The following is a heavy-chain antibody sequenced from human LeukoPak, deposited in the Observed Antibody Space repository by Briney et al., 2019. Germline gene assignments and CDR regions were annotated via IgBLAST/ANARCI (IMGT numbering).Heavy chain of an antibody. CDR1: GYTFTSFG. CDR2: LNSNSGNT. V-gene: IGHV1-8*01. D-gene: IGHD3-9*01. J-gene: IGHJ3*02. CDR3: ARAFGWLNAFDI. Sequence: ASVKVSCKASGYTFTSFGISWVRQAPGQGLEWMGWLNSNSGNTGYAQKFQGRVTMTRNTSISTAYMELSSLRSEDTAVYYCARAFGWLNAFDIWGQGTMVTISS.